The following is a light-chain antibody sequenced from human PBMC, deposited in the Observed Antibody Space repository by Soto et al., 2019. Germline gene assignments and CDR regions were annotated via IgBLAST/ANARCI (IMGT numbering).Light chain of an antibody. J-gene: IGKJ3*01. CDR1: EDIRTS. CDR3: QHYNNLPPFT. V-gene: IGKV1-33*01. CDR2: GAS. Sequence: DIQMTQSPSSLSASVGARVSITCQASEDIRTSLSWFQHKPGRDPKLLIYGASYLETGVPSRFRGSGSGTDFTLTISSLQPEDSATYYCQHYNNLPPFTFGPGTIVDIK.